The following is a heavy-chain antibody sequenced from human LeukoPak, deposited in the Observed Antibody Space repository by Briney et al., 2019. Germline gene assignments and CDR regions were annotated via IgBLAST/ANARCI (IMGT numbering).Heavy chain of an antibody. CDR3: ASLKNSYDSSGYLVTDAFDI. CDR2: ISAYNDNT. CDR1: GYTFTSYA. J-gene: IGHJ3*02. V-gene: IGHV1-18*01. D-gene: IGHD3-22*01. Sequence: ASVKVSCKASGYTFTSYAMNWVRQAPGQGLESMGWISAYNDNTNYAQKVQGRVTMTTDTSTSTAYMELRSLRSDDTAVYYCASLKNSYDSSGYLVTDAFDIWGQGTMVTVSS.